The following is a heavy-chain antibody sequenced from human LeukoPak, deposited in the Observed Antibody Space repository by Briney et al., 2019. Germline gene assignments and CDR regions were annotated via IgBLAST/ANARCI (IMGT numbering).Heavy chain of an antibody. CDR2: ISYSGTT. D-gene: IGHD5-24*01. V-gene: IGHV4-59*12. Sequence: SETLSLTCTVSGGSIRSYDWSWIRQPPGKGLEWIGHISYSGTTNYNPPLKSRVTVSADTSKNQFSLKLSSVTAADTALYYCARDHRKNGYNWGTGYFDYWGQGSLVTVSS. J-gene: IGHJ4*02. CDR3: ARDHRKNGYNWGTGYFDY. CDR1: GGSIRSYD.